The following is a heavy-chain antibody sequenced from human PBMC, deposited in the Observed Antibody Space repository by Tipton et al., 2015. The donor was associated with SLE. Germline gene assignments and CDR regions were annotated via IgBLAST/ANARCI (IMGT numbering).Heavy chain of an antibody. CDR1: GFTFTDYY. J-gene: IGHJ4*02. D-gene: IGHD3-3*01. CDR2: ISTSGSDI. Sequence: SLRLSCAASGFTFTDYYMSWIRQAPGKGLEWISSISTSGSDILYADSVKGRLIVSRDNARNSLFLLINSLRAEDTAVYYCARQIGVVGLFDSWGQGTLVSVSS. V-gene: IGHV3-11*01. CDR3: ARQIGVVGLFDS.